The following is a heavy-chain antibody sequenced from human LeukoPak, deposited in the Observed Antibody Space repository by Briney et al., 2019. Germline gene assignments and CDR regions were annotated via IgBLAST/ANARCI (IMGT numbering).Heavy chain of an antibody. D-gene: IGHD2-2*01. J-gene: IGHJ4*02. CDR2: IYTSGST. CDR1: GGSISSYY. CDR3: ARHAPGSDCSSTSCYSTTFDY. Sequence: SETLSLTCTASGGSISSYYWSWIRQPPGKGLEWIGYIYTSGSTNYNPSLKSRVTISVDTSKNQLSLKLNSVTAADTAVYYCARHAPGSDCSSTSCYSTTFDYWGQGTLVTVSS. V-gene: IGHV4-4*09.